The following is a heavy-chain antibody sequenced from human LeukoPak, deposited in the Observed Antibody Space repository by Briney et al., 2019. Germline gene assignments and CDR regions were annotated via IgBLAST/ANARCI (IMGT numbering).Heavy chain of an antibody. CDR3: AKVLQMVREVTPFDY. Sequence: GGSLRLSCAASGFTFSSYGMHWVRQAPGKGLEWVAFIRYDGSNKDYADSVKGRCTISRDNSKNTLYLQMNSLRSEDTAMYYCAKVLQMVREVTPFDYWGQGTQVTVSS. D-gene: IGHD3-10*01. CDR2: IRYDGSNK. V-gene: IGHV3-30*02. J-gene: IGHJ4*02. CDR1: GFTFSSYG.